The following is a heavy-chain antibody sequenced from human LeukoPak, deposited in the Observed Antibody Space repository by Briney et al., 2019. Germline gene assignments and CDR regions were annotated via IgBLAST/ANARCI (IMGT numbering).Heavy chain of an antibody. V-gene: IGHV4-31*03. CDR3: AREIVGNNAFDI. CDR2: IYYSGST. D-gene: IGHD2-21*01. CDR1: GGSISSGGYY. Sequence: PSQTLSLTCTVSGGSISSGGYYWSWIRQHPGEGLEWIGYIYYSGSTYYNPSLKSRVTISVDTSKNQFSLKLSSVTAADTAVYYCAREIVGNNAFDIWGQGTMVTVSS. J-gene: IGHJ3*02.